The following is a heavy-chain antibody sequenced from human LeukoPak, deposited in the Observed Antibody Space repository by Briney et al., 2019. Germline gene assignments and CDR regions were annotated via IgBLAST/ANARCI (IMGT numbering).Heavy chain of an antibody. CDR1: GFTFSSYA. CDR3: AKDPTFLEVVVVIN. D-gene: IGHD3-22*01. J-gene: IGHJ4*02. V-gene: IGHV3-23*01. CDR2: ISGSGGST. Sequence: SGGSLRLSCAASGFTFSSYAMSWVRQAPGKGLEWVSAISGSGGSTYYADSVKGRFTISRDNSKNTLYLQMNSLRAEDTAVYYCAKDPTFLEVVVVINWGQGTLVTVSS.